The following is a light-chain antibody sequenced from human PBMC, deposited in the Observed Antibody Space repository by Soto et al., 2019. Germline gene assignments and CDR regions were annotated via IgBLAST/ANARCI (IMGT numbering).Light chain of an antibody. CDR1: QSISRW. J-gene: IGKJ4*01. Sequence: DIQMTYCPSTLSASVGDRVTLTCRARQSISRWLAWYQQKPGKAPKLLVYGASTLQSGVPSRFSGSGSGTDFSLSINSLQPEDFATYYCQQLNSYRLTFGGGTKVDI. CDR2: GAS. CDR3: QQLNSYRLT. V-gene: IGKV1-5*01.